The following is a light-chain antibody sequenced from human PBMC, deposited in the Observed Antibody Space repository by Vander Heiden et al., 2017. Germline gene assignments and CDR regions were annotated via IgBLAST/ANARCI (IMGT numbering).Light chain of an antibody. V-gene: IGLV2-23*02. CDR3: CSYAGSSTPGV. J-gene: IGLJ3*02. CDR2: EVS. CDR1: SSDVGSYNL. Sequence: QSALTQAASLSGSPGQSITTAGTGTSSDVGSYNLVSWYQQHPGKAPKLMIYEVSKRPSGVSNRFSGSKSGNTASLTNSGLQAEDEADYYCCSYAGSSTPGVFGGGTKLTVL.